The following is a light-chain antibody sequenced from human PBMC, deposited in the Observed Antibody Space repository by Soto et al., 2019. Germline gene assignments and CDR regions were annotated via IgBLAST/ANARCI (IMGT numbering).Light chain of an antibody. CDR2: DAS. J-gene: IGKJ4*01. CDR1: QSVNNY. V-gene: IGKV3-11*01. CDR3: QQRRSWPLT. Sequence: EIVLTQSPATLSLSPGEGATLSYRASQSVNNYLAWYQQKPGQAPRLLIYDASNRATGIPARFSGSGSGTDFTLTISSLEPEDFAVYYCQQRRSWPLTFGGGAKVEIK.